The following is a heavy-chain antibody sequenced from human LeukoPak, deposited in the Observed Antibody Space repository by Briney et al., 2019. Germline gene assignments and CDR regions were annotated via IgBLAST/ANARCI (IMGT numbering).Heavy chain of an antibody. D-gene: IGHD4-23*01. J-gene: IGHJ4*02. CDR1: GGSISSSSYY. V-gene: IGHV4-39*01. Sequence: SETLSLTCTVSGGSISSSSYYWGWIRQPPGKGLEWIGSIYYSGSTYYNPSLKSRVTISVDTSKNQFSLKLSSVTAADTAVYYCARHSDGDYGGALDYWGQGTLVTVSS. CDR3: ARHSDGDYGGALDY. CDR2: IYYSGST.